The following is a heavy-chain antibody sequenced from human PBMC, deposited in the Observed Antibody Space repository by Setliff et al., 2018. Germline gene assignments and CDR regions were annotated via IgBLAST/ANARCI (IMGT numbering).Heavy chain of an antibody. CDR2: IHYRGTT. J-gene: IGHJ4*02. V-gene: IGHV4-39*01. D-gene: IGHD1-1*01. CDR3: ARTGTYRYFDY. CDR1: GASISSGTYY. Sequence: SETLSLTCTVSGASISSGTYYWAWIRQPPGKGREWIGRIHYRGTTYSNASLASRLTISVDTAKNQFSLKLTSVTAADTAVYYCARTGTYRYFDYWGQGTRVTVSS.